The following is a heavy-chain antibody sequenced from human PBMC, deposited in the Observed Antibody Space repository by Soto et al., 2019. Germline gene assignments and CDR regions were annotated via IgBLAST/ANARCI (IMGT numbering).Heavy chain of an antibody. CDR3: ARVRFGAPFDF. D-gene: IGHD3-16*01. J-gene: IGHJ4*02. V-gene: IGHV1-18*01. Sequence: ASVKVSCKVSGYTFTNYGINWVRQAPGQGLEWVGWFNPANRNTNYAQKFQDRVSMTTDTSTNTAYMELRGLRSDDTAVYYCARVRFGAPFDFWGQGTRVTVSS. CDR2: FNPANRNT. CDR1: GYTFTNYG.